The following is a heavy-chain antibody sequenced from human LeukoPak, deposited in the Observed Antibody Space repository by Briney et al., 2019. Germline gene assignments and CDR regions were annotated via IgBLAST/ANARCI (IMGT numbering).Heavy chain of an antibody. Sequence: GRSLRLSCAASGFTFSSYAMHWVRQAPGKGLEWVAVISYDGSNKYYADSVKGRFTISRDNSKNTLYLQMNSLRAEDTAVYYCARDHRYCSSPSCHLNWFDPWGQGTLSPSPQ. CDR1: GFTFSSYA. D-gene: IGHD2-2*01. J-gene: IGHJ5*02. CDR2: ISYDGSNK. CDR3: ARDHRYCSSPSCHLNWFDP. V-gene: IGHV3-30-3*01.